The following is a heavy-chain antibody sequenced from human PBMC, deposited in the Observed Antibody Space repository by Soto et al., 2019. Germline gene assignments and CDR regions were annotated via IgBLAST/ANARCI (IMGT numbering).Heavy chain of an antibody. CDR2: IKEDGSEK. CDR3: ERSTAVAGHDY. D-gene: IGHD6-19*01. CDR1: GFNLSNYW. V-gene: IGHV3-7*03. Sequence: GGSLRLSCATSGFNLSNYWMSWVRQAPGKGLEWVANIKEDGSEKYYEDSVKGRFTISRDNAKNSLSLQMNSLRVEDTAVYYCERSTAVAGHDYWGQGALVTSPQ. J-gene: IGHJ4*02.